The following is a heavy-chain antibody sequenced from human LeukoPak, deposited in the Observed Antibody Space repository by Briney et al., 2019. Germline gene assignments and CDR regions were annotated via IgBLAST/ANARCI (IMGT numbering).Heavy chain of an antibody. D-gene: IGHD6-6*01. CDR2: ISASGGT. V-gene: IGHV3-23*01. Sequence: GGSLRLSCAASGFTFSSYAMNWVRPAPGKGLGWVSAISASGGTYSADSVKGGFTISRNNSKNPLYLQMNSLRAEDTAVYYCAKDAAARPANWFDPWGQGTLVTVSS. J-gene: IGHJ5*02. CDR1: GFTFSSYA. CDR3: AKDAAARPANWFDP.